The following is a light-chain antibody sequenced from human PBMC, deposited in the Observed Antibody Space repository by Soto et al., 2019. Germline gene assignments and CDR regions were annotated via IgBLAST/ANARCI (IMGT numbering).Light chain of an antibody. V-gene: IGKV3-11*01. CDR1: QSISSN. J-gene: IGKJ1*01. Sequence: EIVMTQSPATLSVSPGERATLSCRASQSISSNLAWYQQKPGQGPRLLIYDTSDRATGVPARFSGSGSGTDFTLTISGLEPEDFVVYYCQQRNDWPWTFGQGTKVDNK. CDR3: QQRNDWPWT. CDR2: DTS.